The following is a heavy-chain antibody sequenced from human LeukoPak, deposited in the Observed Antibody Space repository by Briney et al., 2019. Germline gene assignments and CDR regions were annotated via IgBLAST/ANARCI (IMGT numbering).Heavy chain of an antibody. CDR2: ISGGGGST. V-gene: IGHV3-23*01. CDR3: AKVISTASYYDYIWGSYRHAFDI. Sequence: PGGSLRLSCAASGFTFSSYWMHWVRQAPGKGLEWVSAISGGGGSTYYADSVKGRFTISRDNSKNTLYLQMNSLRAEDTAVYYCAKVISTASYYDYIWGSYRHAFDIWGQGTMVTVSS. J-gene: IGHJ3*02. CDR1: GFTFSSYW. D-gene: IGHD3-16*02.